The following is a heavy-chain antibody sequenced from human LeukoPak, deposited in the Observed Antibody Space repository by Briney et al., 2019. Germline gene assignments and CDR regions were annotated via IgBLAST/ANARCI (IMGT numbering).Heavy chain of an antibody. V-gene: IGHV4-39*01. J-gene: IGHJ4*02. Sequence: SETLSLTCTVSGGSISSGSYYWGWIRQPPGKGLEWIGSIYYSGSTYYNPSLKSRVTISVDTSKNQFSLKLSSVTAADTAVYYCAKSNSSGYYSNFDYWGQGTLVTVSS. CDR1: GGSISSGSYY. CDR2: IYYSGST. CDR3: AKSNSSGYYSNFDY. D-gene: IGHD3-22*01.